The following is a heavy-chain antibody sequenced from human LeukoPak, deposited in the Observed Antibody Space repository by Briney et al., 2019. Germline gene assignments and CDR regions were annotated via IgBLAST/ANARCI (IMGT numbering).Heavy chain of an antibody. V-gene: IGHV1-2*06. CDR3: ARHFQNDYLDY. CDR1: GYTFTGYY. J-gene: IGHJ4*02. Sequence: ASVKVSCKASGYTFTGYYMHWVRQAPGQGLEWMGRINPNSGGTNYAQKFQGRVTMTRDTSISTAYMELSSLRSEDTAVYYCARHFQNDYLDYWGQGTLVTVSS. CDR2: INPNSGGT. D-gene: IGHD4/OR15-4a*01.